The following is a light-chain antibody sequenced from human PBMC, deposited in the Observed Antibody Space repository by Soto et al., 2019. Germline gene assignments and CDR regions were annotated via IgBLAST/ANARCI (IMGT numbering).Light chain of an antibody. Sequence: EIVLTQSPGTLSLSPGKRVTLSCRASQSISSTYLAWYQQKPGQAPRLLIYGASSRATGILDRFSGSGSGTDFTLTISRLEPEDFAVYYCQQYDSPPRTFGQGTKVEVQ. J-gene: IGKJ1*01. CDR1: QSISSTY. V-gene: IGKV3-20*01. CDR2: GAS. CDR3: QQYDSPPRT.